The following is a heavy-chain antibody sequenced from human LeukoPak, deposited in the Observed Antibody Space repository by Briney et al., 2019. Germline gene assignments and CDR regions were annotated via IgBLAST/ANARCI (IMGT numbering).Heavy chain of an antibody. Sequence: GGSLRLSCTASGFTFGDYAMSWVRQAPGKGLEGVGFIRSKAYGGTTEYAASVKGRFTISRDDSKSIAYLQMNSLKTEDTAVYYCTSTMVRGVGGLDYWGQGTLVTVSS. J-gene: IGHJ4*02. CDR2: IRSKAYGGTT. D-gene: IGHD3-10*01. CDR1: GFTFGDYA. V-gene: IGHV3-49*04. CDR3: TSTMVRGVGGLDY.